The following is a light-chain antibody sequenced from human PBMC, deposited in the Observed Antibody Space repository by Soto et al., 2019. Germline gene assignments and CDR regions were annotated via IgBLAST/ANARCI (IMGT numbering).Light chain of an antibody. CDR1: QSVSSN. J-gene: IGKJ1*01. CDR2: GAS. V-gene: IGKV3-15*01. Sequence: EILMTQTPATLSVSPGERAALSCRSSQSVSSNLAWYQQKPGQAPRLLIYGASTRATGIPARFSGSGSGTEFTLTISSLQSEDFAVYYCQQYNNGTPWTFGQGTKVDI. CDR3: QQYNNGTPWT.